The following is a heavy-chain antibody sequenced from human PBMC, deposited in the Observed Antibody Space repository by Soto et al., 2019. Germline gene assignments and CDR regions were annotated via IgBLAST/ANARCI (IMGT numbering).Heavy chain of an antibody. CDR2: INHSGST. J-gene: IGHJ4*02. D-gene: IGHD6-19*01. CDR1: GGSFSGYY. V-gene: IGHV4-34*01. CDR3: ARDPGPVAGTFDY. Sequence: SETLSLTCAVYGGSFSGYYWSWIRQPPGKGLEWIGEINHSGSTNYNPSLKSRVTISVDTSKNQFSLKLSSVTAADTAVYYCARDPGPVAGTFDYWGQGTLVNRLL.